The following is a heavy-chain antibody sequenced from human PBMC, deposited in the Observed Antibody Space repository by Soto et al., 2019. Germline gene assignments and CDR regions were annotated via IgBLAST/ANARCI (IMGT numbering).Heavy chain of an antibody. CDR2: IDPSDSYT. Sequence: GESLKISCKGSGYSFTSDWISWVRQMPGKGLEWMGRIDPSDSYTNYSPSFQGHVTISADKSISTAYLQWSSLKASDTAMYYCARPPPRVPAAPYYSADYGMDVWGQGTTVTVSS. V-gene: IGHV5-10-1*01. CDR1: GYSFTSDW. CDR3: ARPPPRVPAAPYYSADYGMDV. D-gene: IGHD2-2*01. J-gene: IGHJ6*02.